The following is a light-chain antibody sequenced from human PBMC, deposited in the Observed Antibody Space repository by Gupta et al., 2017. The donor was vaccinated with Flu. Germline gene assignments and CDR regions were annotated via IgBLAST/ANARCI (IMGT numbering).Light chain of an antibody. Sequence: DIVMTQSPLSLSVSLGQPASISCRSSRSLVHTDGNTYLFWFHQRPGQSPRRLIYKISNRDSGVPDRFSGSGSDTDFKLKISGVEAEDVGVYYCMQGIDLFTFGQGTRLEIK. CDR1: RSLVHTDGNTY. CDR2: KIS. CDR3: MQGIDLFT. J-gene: IGKJ2*01. V-gene: IGKV2-30*02.